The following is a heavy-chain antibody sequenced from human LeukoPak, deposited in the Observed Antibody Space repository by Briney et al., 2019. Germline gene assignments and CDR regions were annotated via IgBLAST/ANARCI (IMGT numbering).Heavy chain of an antibody. D-gene: IGHD3-22*01. J-gene: IGHJ6*03. CDR2: MSANSGNA. CDR1: GNTFISDE. V-gene: IGHV1-8*02. Sequence: GASVKVSCKASGNTFISDEINWVRQATGQGLEWMGWMSANSGNAASAQKFQGRLTMTRNTSISTAYTELSSLNSDDTAVYYCARNVGHFYYDGSGSELYYYYLDVWGKGTTVTVSS. CDR3: ARNVGHFYYDGSGSELYYYYLDV.